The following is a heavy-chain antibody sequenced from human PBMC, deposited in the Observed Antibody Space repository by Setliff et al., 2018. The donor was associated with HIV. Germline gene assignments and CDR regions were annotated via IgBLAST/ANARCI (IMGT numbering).Heavy chain of an antibody. CDR1: GFTVSRFY. Sequence: GGSLRLSCAASGFTVSRFYMSWVRQAPGKGLEWVSAISGSGGSTYYADSVKGRFTISRDNSKNTLYLQMNSLRAEDTALYFCAKGAGPTTLAEPFDSWGQGTLVTVSS. J-gene: IGHJ4*02. CDR2: ISGSGGST. CDR3: AKGAGPTTLAEPFDS. V-gene: IGHV3-23*01. D-gene: IGHD1-26*01.